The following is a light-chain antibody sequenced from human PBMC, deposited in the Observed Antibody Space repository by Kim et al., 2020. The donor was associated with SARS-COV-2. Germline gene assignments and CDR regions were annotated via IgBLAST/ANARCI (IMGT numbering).Light chain of an antibody. CDR2: GTS. Sequence: SASVGDRITITCRASQGVASWLSWYQQKPGNPPKLLIYGTSNVQSGVPSRFSGSGYGTDFTLTINSLQPEDFATYSCQQTHSVPPTFGQGTKLEIK. CDR1: QGVASW. V-gene: IGKV1-12*01. CDR3: QQTHSVPPT. J-gene: IGKJ2*01.